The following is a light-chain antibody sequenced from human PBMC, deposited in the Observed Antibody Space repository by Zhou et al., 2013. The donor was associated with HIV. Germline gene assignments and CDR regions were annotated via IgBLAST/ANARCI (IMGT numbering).Light chain of an antibody. CDR2: GAS. J-gene: IGKJ2*01. Sequence: EIVLTQSPGTLSLSPGGRATLSCRASQSVSSSYLAWYQQKPSQAPRLLIYGASSRATGIPDRFSGSGSGTDFTLTISRLEPEDFAVYYCQQYGSSPPITFGQGTRLEIK. V-gene: IGKV3-20*01. CDR1: QSVSSSY. CDR3: QQYGSSPPIT.